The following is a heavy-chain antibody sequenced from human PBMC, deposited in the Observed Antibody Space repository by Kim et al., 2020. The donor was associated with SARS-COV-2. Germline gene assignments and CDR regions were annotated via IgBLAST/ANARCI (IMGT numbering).Heavy chain of an antibody. V-gene: IGHV4-30-2*01. J-gene: IGHJ6*02. Sequence: TLSLTCAVSGGSIRSADYSWGWIRQPPGKGLEWIGHISYNGRTDYNPSLKSRLTISLDKSKNRFSLNLRFVTAADTAIYYCARGRVWHGLDVWGPGTT. CDR2: ISYNGRT. CDR1: GGSIRSADYS. CDR3: ARGRVWHGLDV.